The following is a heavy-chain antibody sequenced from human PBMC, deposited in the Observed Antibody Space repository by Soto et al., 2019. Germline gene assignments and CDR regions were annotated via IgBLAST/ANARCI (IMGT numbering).Heavy chain of an antibody. J-gene: IGHJ4*02. Sequence: EAQLVESGGGLVKPGGSLRLSCAASGFTFSNAWMNWVRQAPGKGLEWVGRIKSKTDGGTTDYAAPVKGRFTISRDDSKNTLYLQMNSLKTEDTAVYYCTTTNYYDSSGYYCDYWGQGTLVTVSS. V-gene: IGHV3-15*07. CDR2: IKSKTDGGTT. CDR3: TTTNYYDSSGYYCDY. CDR1: GFTFSNAW. D-gene: IGHD3-22*01.